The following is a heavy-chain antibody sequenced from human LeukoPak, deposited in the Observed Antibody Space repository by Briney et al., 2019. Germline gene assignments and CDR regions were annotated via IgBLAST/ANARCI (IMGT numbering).Heavy chain of an antibody. CDR1: GGSINSYY. CDR3: AREREGSGWPYYYYGMDV. CDR2: IYTSGST. D-gene: IGHD6-19*01. Sequence: SETLSLTCTVSGGSINSYYWSWIRQPAGKGLEWIGRIYTSGSTNCNPSLKSRVTMSVDTSKNQFSLKLSSVTAADTAVYYCAREREGSGWPYYYYGMDVWGQGTTVTVSS. J-gene: IGHJ6*02. V-gene: IGHV4-4*07.